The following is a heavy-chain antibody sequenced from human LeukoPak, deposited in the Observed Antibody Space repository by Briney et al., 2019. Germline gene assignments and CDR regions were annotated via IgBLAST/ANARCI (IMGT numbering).Heavy chain of an antibody. J-gene: IGHJ4*02. CDR1: GGTFSSYA. Sequence: SVKVSCKASGGTFSSYAISWVRQAPGQGLEWMGGIIPIFGTANYAQKFQGRVTITTDESTGTAYMELRSLRSEDTAVYYCTKDSRINGTPDYWGQGTLVTVSS. CDR3: TKDSRINGTPDY. D-gene: IGHD1-20*01. CDR2: IIPIFGTA. V-gene: IGHV1-69*05.